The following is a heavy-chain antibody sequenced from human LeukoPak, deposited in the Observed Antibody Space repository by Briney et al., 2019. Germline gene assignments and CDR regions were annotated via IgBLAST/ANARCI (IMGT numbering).Heavy chain of an antibody. CDR1: GFSFSDYH. D-gene: IGHD4-11*01. CDR2: ISGSGSRM. J-gene: IGHJ4*02. CDR3: ARDKDYNKYGAPDY. Sequence: PGGSLRLSCAASGFSFSDYHMSWIRQAPGKGLEWISYISGSGSRMYYMDSVKGRFTISRDNAKNSVFLQMNSLRPEDAAVYYCARDKDYNKYGAPDYWGQGTLVTVSS. V-gene: IGHV3-11*04.